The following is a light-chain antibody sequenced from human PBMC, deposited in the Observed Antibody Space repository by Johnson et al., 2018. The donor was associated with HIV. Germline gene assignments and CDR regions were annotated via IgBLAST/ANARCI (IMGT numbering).Light chain of an antibody. CDR1: SSNIGNNY. CDR2: ENN. Sequence: QSVLTQPPSVSAAPGQKVTISCSGSSSNIGNNYVSWYQQLPGTAPKLLIYENNKRPSGIPDRFSGSKSGTSATLDITGLQTGDEADYYCGTWDSSLSACVFGTGTTVPVL. CDR3: GTWDSSLSACV. J-gene: IGLJ1*01. V-gene: IGLV1-51*02.